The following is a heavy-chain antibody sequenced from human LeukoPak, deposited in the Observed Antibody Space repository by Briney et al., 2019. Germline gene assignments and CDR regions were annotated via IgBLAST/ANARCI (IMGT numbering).Heavy chain of an antibody. V-gene: IGHV5-51*01. D-gene: IGHD6-19*01. CDR1: GYSFTSYW. CDR2: IYPGDSDT. CDR3: ARHSPLYSSGWYMY. J-gene: IGHJ4*02. Sequence: GESLKISCQGSGYSFTSYWIGWVRQMPGKGLEWMGIIYPGDSDTRYSPSFQGQVTISADKSISTAYLQWGSLKASDTAMYYCARHSPLYSSGWYMYWGQGTLVTVSS.